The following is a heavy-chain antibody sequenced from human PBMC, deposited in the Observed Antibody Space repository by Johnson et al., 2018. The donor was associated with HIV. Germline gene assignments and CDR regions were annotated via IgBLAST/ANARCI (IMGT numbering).Heavy chain of an antibody. J-gene: IGHJ3*02. V-gene: IGHV3-66*02. CDR2: ISGSAIST. Sequence: VQLVESGGGLVQPGGSLRLSCAASGFTVSSNYMSWVRQAPGKGLEWVSVISGSAISTYYADSVKGRFTISRDNSKNTLYLQMNSLRPEDTAVFYCARGNSVAARIGAFDIWGQGTMVTVSS. CDR3: ARGNSVAARIGAFDI. D-gene: IGHD6-6*01. CDR1: GFTVSSNY.